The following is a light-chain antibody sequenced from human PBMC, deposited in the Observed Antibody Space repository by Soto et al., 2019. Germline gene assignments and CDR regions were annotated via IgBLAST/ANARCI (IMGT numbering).Light chain of an antibody. V-gene: IGLV2-23*02. CDR1: SSDVGSYDL. Sequence: QSVLTQPASVSGSPGQSITISCTGTSSDVGSYDLVSWYQQYPGKAPKFMIYEVSKRPSDISNRFSGSKSGNTASLTISGLQAEDEADYYCCSYAGSSTVSFGGGTKLTVL. CDR3: CSYAGSSTVS. CDR2: EVS. J-gene: IGLJ3*02.